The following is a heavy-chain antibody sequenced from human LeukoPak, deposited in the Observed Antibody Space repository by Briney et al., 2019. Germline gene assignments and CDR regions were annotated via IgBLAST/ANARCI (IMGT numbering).Heavy chain of an antibody. J-gene: IGHJ6*02. CDR1: GFTFSSYE. V-gene: IGHV3-48*03. Sequence: GGSLRLSCAASGFTFSSYEMNWVRQAPGKGLEWVSYISSSGSTIYYADSVKGRFTISRDNAKNSLYLQMNSLRAEDTAVYYCAGARPYYYYGMDVWGQGTTVTVSS. CDR3: AGARPYYYYGMDV. CDR2: ISSSGSTI.